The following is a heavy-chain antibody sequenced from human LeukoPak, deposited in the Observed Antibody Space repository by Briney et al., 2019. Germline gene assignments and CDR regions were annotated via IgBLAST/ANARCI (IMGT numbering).Heavy chain of an antibody. J-gene: IGHJ4*02. CDR2: ISSSGSTI. D-gene: IGHD6-6*01. CDR1: GFTFSDYY. Sequence: GGSLRLSCAASGFTFSDYYMSWIRQAPGKGLEWVSYISSSGSTIYYADSVKGRFTISRDNVKNSLYLQMNSLRAEDTAVYYCARDGLYSSSPRRAPRFDYWGQGTLVTVSS. V-gene: IGHV3-11*04. CDR3: ARDGLYSSSPRRAPRFDY.